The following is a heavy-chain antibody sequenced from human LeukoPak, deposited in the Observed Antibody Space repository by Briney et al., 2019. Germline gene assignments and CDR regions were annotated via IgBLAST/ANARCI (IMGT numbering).Heavy chain of an antibody. CDR2: ISYDGSNK. J-gene: IGHJ6*02. Sequence: GRSLRLSCAASGFTFSSYAMHWVRQAPGKGLEWVAVISYDGSNKYYADSVKGRFTISRDNSKNTLYLQMNSLRAEDTAVYYCARAPQNIAVAGTWYYYGMDVWGQGTTVTVSS. D-gene: IGHD6-19*01. V-gene: IGHV3-30-3*01. CDR3: ARAPQNIAVAGTWYYYGMDV. CDR1: GFTFSSYA.